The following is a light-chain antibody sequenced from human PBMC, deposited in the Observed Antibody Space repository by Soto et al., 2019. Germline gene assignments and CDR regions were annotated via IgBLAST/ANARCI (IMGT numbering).Light chain of an antibody. V-gene: IGLV1-44*01. J-gene: IGLJ2*01. Sequence: QSVLTQPPSASGTPGQRVTISCSGSSSNIGSNTVNWYQQLPGTAPKLLIYNNNQLPSGVPDRFSGSKSGTSASLAISGLQSEDEADYYCAAWDDSLNGVIFGGGTKVTVL. CDR2: NNN. CDR1: SSNIGSNT. CDR3: AAWDDSLNGVI.